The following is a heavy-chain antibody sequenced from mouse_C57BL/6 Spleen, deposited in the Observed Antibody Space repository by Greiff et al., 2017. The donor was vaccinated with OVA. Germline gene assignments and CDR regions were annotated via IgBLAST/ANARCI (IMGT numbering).Heavy chain of an antibody. Sequence: QVQLQQPGAELVKPGASVKMSCKASGYTFTSYWITWVKQRPGQGLEWIGDIYPGSGSTNYNEKFKSKATLTVDTSSSTAYMQLSSLTSEDSAVYYCARRDSDYYGSSYWYFDVWGTGTTVTVSS. CDR2: IYPGSGST. J-gene: IGHJ1*03. D-gene: IGHD1-1*01. CDR3: ARRDSDYYGSSYWYFDV. V-gene: IGHV1-55*01. CDR1: GYTFTSYW.